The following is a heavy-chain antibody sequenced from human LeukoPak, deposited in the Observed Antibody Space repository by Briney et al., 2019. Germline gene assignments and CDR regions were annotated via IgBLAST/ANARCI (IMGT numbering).Heavy chain of an antibody. J-gene: IGHJ4*02. CDR2: IYSGGST. CDR3: ARIPIVVITPGGY. D-gene: IGHD3-22*01. CDR1: GFTVSSNY. V-gene: IGHV3-53*01. Sequence: GGSLRLSCAASGFTVSSNYMSWVRQAPGKGLEWVSVIYSGGSTDYAASVQGRFTISRDSSKNTLYLQMNSLRAEDTAVYYCARIPIVVITPGGYWGQGTLVTVSS.